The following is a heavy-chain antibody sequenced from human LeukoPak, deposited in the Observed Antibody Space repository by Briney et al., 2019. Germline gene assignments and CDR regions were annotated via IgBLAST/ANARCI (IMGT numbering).Heavy chain of an antibody. V-gene: IGHV4-39*07. CDR3: ARGGGSSAPVGDY. CDR2: IYYSGST. D-gene: IGHD2-15*01. CDR1: GGSISSSSYY. J-gene: IGHJ4*02. Sequence: PSETLSLTCTVSGGSISSSSYYWGWIRQPPGKGLEWIGYIYYSGSTYYNPSLKSRVTISVDRSKNQFSLKLSSVTAADTAVYYCARGGGSSAPVGDYWGQGTLVTVSS.